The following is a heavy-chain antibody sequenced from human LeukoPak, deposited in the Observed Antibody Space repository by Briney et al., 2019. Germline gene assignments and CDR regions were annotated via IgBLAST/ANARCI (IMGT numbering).Heavy chain of an antibody. Sequence: GRSLRLSCAASGFTFSSYAMHWVRQAPGEGLEWVAVISYDGSNKYYADSVKGRFTISRDNSKNTLYLQMNSLRAEDTAVYYCARAPILEWLSTFDYWGQGTLVTVSS. CDR1: GFTFSSYA. D-gene: IGHD3-3*01. CDR3: ARAPILEWLSTFDY. V-gene: IGHV3-30-3*01. CDR2: ISYDGSNK. J-gene: IGHJ4*02.